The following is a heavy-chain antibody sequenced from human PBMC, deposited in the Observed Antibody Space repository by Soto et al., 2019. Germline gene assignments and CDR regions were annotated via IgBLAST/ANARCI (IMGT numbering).Heavy chain of an antibody. CDR1: GYTFTNYG. J-gene: IGHJ4*02. CDR2: ISAYNGNT. CDR3: ARIRFLRYFDWPPRATPWDY. Sequence: VKVSCKASGYTFTNYGINWVRQAPGQGLEWMGWISAYNGNTNYAQKLQGRVTMTTDTSTSTAYMELRSLRSDDTAVYYCARIRFLRYFDWPPRATPWDYWGQGTLVTVSS. D-gene: IGHD3-9*01. V-gene: IGHV1-18*01.